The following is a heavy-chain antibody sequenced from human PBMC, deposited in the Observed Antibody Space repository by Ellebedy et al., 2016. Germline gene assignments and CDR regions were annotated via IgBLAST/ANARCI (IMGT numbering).Heavy chain of an antibody. CDR3: ASSCSGGSCYSHHFQY. D-gene: IGHD2-15*01. Sequence: SETLSLTXTVSGGSISGYYWTWIRQPPGKGLDWIGYIYYGGSTIYNPSLKSRLAISLDTSKNQVSLKLRSVTATDTAKYFCASSCSGGSCYSHHFQYWGQGTLVAVSS. CDR2: IYYGGST. V-gene: IGHV4-59*08. CDR1: GGSISGYY. J-gene: IGHJ4*01.